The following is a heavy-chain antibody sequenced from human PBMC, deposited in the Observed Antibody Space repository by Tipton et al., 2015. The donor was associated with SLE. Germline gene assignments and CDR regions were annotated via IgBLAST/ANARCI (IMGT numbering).Heavy chain of an antibody. CDR2: FYSGGSR. CDR3: ARYGLIPNVCDA. D-gene: IGHD1-1*01. V-gene: IGHV3-23*03. CDR1: GLTFSNHA. Sequence: GSLRLSCVASGLTFSNHAMTWVRQAPGKGLEWVSVFYSGGSRYYADSVKGRFTISRQNSKNTLFLQMNSLRAEDTAVYYCARYGLIPNVCDAWGLGAFVT. J-gene: IGHJ1*01.